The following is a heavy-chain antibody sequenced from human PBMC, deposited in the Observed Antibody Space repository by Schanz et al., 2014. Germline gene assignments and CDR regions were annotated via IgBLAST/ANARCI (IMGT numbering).Heavy chain of an antibody. D-gene: IGHD3-10*01. CDR3: ARGPIPIQGVPMDF. Sequence: VQLVESGGGLVRPGGSLRLSCTTSGLIFSTYTLNWVRQAPGKGLEWVAVMSYDGSNKYYADSVRGRFTISRDNSKDTLYLQMSGLTPEDTAVYYCARGPIPIQGVPMDFWGQGTLVTVSS. CDR2: MSYDGSNK. CDR1: GLIFSTYT. V-gene: IGHV3-30-3*01. J-gene: IGHJ4*02.